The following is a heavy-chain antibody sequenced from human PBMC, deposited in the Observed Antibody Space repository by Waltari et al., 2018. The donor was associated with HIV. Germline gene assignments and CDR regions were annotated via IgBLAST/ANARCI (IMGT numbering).Heavy chain of an antibody. V-gene: IGHV3-9*01. CDR2: IRWNSGSI. Sequence: EVQLVESGGGLVQPGWSLRLSCAASGFTFDDYAMHWVRQATGKGLEWVSGIRWNSGSIGYEDSVKGRFTNSRDNAKNSVYLQMNSLRAEDTALYYCAKGPFDYWGQGTLVTVSS. CDR1: GFTFDDYA. CDR3: AKGPFDY. J-gene: IGHJ4*02.